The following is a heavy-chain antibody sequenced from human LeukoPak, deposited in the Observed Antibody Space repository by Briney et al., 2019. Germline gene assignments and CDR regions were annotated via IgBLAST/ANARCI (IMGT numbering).Heavy chain of an antibody. CDR3: ARDHKGRDGYKD. CDR2: IYYSGST. V-gene: IGHV4-59*01. Sequence: SETLSLTCTVSGGSISSYYWSWIRQPPGKGLEWIGYIYYSGSTNYNPSLKSRVTISVDTSKNQFSLKLSSVTAADTAVYYCARDHKGRDGYKDWGQGTLVTVSS. D-gene: IGHD5-24*01. CDR1: GGSISSYY. J-gene: IGHJ4*02.